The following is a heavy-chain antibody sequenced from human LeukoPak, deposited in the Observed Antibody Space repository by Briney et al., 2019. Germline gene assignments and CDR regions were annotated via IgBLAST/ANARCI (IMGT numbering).Heavy chain of an antibody. J-gene: IGHJ6*02. CDR2: INAGNGNT. CDR1: GYTFTNYA. V-gene: IGHV1-3*01. CDR3: ARGRCSSTSCYTRGYYYYGMDV. Sequence: ASVKVSCKASGYTFTNYAIHWVRQAPEQRLEWMGWINAGNGNTKYSQKFQGGVTITRDTSASTAYMELSSLRSEDTAVYYCARGRCSSTSCYTRGYYYYGMDVWGQGTTVTVSS. D-gene: IGHD2-2*02.